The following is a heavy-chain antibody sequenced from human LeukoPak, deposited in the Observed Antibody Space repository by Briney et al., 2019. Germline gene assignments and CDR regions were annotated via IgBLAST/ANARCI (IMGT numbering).Heavy chain of an antibody. Sequence: GGSLRLSCAASGFTFSSYSMNWVRQAPGKGLEWVANIKQDGSEKYYVDSVKGRFTISRDNAKNSLYLQMNSLRAEDTAVYYCARVSFSYSGSYYEWFDPWGQGTLVTVSS. D-gene: IGHD1-26*01. J-gene: IGHJ5*02. CDR3: ARVSFSYSGSYYEWFDP. V-gene: IGHV3-7*01. CDR1: GFTFSSYS. CDR2: IKQDGSEK.